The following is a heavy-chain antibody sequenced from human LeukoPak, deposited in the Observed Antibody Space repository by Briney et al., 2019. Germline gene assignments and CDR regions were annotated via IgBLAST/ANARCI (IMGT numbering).Heavy chain of an antibody. CDR2: INPNSGGT. J-gene: IGHJ3*02. D-gene: IGHD2-2*01. CDR3: ARARVYQLLYYDAFDI. V-gene: IGHV1-2*02. Sequence: ASVKVSCKASGYTFTGYYMHWVRQAPGQGLEWMGWINPNSGGTNYAQKFQGRVTMTRDTSVSTAYMELSRLRSDDTAVYYCARARVYQLLYYDAFDIWGQGTMVTVSS. CDR1: GYTFTGYY.